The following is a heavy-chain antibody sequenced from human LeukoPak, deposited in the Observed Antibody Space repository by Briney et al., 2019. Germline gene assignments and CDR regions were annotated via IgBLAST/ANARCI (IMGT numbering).Heavy chain of an antibody. Sequence: GSLRLSCAASGFTFSSYSMNWVRQAPGKGLGWVSSISSSSSYIYYADSVEGRFTISRDNAKNSLYLQMNSLRAEDTAVYYCAREYYYGSGSHRTDYWGQGTLVTVSS. CDR2: ISSSSSYI. CDR3: AREYYYGSGSHRTDY. D-gene: IGHD3-10*01. CDR1: GFTFSSYS. J-gene: IGHJ4*02. V-gene: IGHV3-21*01.